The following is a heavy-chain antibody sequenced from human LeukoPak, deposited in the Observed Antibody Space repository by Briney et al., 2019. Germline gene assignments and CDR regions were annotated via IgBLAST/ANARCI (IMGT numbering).Heavy chain of an antibody. Sequence: GASVKVSCKASGGTFSSYAISWVREAPGRGLEWMGGIIPIFGTANYAQKLQGRVTIADESTSTAYMELSSLRAEDTAVYYCAKEYSISSDPYSWFDPWGQGTLVTVSS. V-gene: IGHV1-69*13. CDR3: AKEYSISSDPYSWFDP. J-gene: IGHJ5*02. CDR2: IIPIFGTA. CDR1: GGTFSSYA. D-gene: IGHD6-6*01.